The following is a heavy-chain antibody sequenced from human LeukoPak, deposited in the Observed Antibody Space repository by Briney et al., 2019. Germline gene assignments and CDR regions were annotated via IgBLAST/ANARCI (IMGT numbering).Heavy chain of an antibody. D-gene: IGHD5-12*01. CDR1: GYTFTSYG. CDR3: ERVISGSVDY. V-gene: IGHV1-18*04. Sequence: GASVKVSCTASGYTFTSYGISWVRQAPGQGLEWMGWISAYNGNTNYAQTLQGRVTMTTDTSTSTAYMELRSLRSDDTAVYYCERVISGSVDYWGQGTLVTVSS. J-gene: IGHJ4*02. CDR2: ISAYNGNT.